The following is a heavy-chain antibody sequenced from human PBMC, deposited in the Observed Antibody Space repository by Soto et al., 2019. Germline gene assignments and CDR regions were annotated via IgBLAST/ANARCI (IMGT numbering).Heavy chain of an antibody. J-gene: IGHJ3*02. CDR3: AADRYCSSNTCPGAFDI. V-gene: IGHV3-15*01. Sequence: EVQLLESGGDLAEPGGSLRLSCAASGFAFTHVWMTWVRQAPGRGLEWVGRIKRKIDGETTNYAAPVKGRFTISRDDSKNTLYLQMNSLKTDDSAVYYCAADRYCSSNTCPGAFDIWGHGTTV. CDR2: IKRKIDGETT. D-gene: IGHD2-2*01. CDR1: GFAFTHVW.